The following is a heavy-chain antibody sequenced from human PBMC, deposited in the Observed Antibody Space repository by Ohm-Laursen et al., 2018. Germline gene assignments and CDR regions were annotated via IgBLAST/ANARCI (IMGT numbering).Heavy chain of an antibody. V-gene: IGHV4-4*07. Sequence: TLSLTCTVSGGSISSNYWSWIRQPAGKGLEWIGRIYTSGSTNYNPSLKSRVTMSVDTSKNQFSLKLSSVTAADTAVYYCARGGELKRVPDYWGQGTLVTVSS. D-gene: IGHD2-2*01. CDR1: GGSISSNY. CDR3: ARGGELKRVPDY. J-gene: IGHJ4*02. CDR2: IYTSGST.